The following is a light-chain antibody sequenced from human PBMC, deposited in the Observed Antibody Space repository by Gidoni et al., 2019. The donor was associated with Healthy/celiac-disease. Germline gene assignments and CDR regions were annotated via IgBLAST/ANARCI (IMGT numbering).Light chain of an antibody. Sequence: QSAPTQPAPVSGSPGQSITISCTGTSSDVGSYNLVSWYQQHPGKAPKLMIYEVSKRPSGVSNRFSGSKSGNTASLTISGLQAEDEADYYCCSYAGSSTFVVFGGGTKLTVL. CDR3: CSYAGSSTFVV. V-gene: IGLV2-23*02. J-gene: IGLJ2*01. CDR1: SSDVGSYNL. CDR2: EVS.